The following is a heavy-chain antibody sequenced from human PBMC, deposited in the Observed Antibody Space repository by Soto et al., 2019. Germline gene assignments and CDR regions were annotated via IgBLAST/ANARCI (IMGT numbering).Heavy chain of an antibody. CDR1: GYTFTSYD. V-gene: IGHV1-8*01. D-gene: IGHD3-16*01. CDR2: MNPNSGNT. Sequence: QVQLVQSGAEVKKPGASVKVSCKASGYTFTSYDINWVRQATGQGPEWMGWMNPNSGNTGYAQKFQGRATTTRSTSIPTAYMERTSLRSEDTAVYYCARERGRGGANYWGQGTLVTVSS. J-gene: IGHJ4*02. CDR3: ARERGRGGANY.